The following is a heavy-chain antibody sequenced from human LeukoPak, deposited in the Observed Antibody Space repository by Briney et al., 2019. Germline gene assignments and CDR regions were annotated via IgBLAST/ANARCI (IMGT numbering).Heavy chain of an antibody. Sequence: PSETLSLTCTVSGYSISSGYYWGWIRQPPGKGLEWIGSIYHSGSTYCNPSLKSRVTILVDTSKNHFSLKLSSVTAADTAVYYCARGGDTSGHYYFEYFHHWGQGTLVAVSS. D-gene: IGHD3-22*01. J-gene: IGHJ1*01. CDR2: IYHSGST. V-gene: IGHV4-38-2*02. CDR3: ARGGDTSGHYYFEYFHH. CDR1: GYSISSGYY.